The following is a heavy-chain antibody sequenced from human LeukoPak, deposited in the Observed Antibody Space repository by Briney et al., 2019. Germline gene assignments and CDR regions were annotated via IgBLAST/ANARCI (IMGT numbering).Heavy chain of an antibody. CDR1: GGSSSSYY. V-gene: IGHV4-59*08. CDR2: IHYSGRT. CDR3: ARHGYDSGGYQAHFDY. D-gene: IGHD3-22*01. J-gene: IGHJ4*02. Sequence: SETLSLTCTVSGGSSSSYYWSWIRQPPGKGLEWIAYIHYSGRTNYNSSLKSRATISVDTSKNQFSLKLNSVTAAETAVYYCARHGYDSGGYQAHFDYWGQGTLVTVSS.